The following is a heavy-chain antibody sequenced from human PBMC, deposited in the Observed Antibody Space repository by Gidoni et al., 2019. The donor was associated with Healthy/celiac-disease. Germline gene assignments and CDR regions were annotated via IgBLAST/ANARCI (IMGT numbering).Heavy chain of an antibody. CDR3: ARDCSSTSCYVPAFDI. Sequence: GRLVESGGGLVRPGGSLGPPVPPPGFTSGGYSMNWVRQAPGKGLEWVSSISSSSSYIYYADSVKGRFTISRDNAKNSLYLQMNSLRAEDTAVYYCARDCSSTSCYVPAFDIWGQGTMVTVSS. CDR1: GFTSGGYS. V-gene: IGHV3-21*01. CDR2: ISSSSSYI. J-gene: IGHJ3*02. D-gene: IGHD2-2*01.